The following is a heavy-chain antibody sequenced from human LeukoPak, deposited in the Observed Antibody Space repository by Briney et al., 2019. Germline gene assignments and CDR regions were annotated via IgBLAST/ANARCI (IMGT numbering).Heavy chain of an antibody. Sequence: PGGSLRLSCAASGFTFDDYGMSWVRQAPGKGLEWVSGINWNGGSTGYADSVKGRFTISRDNAKNSLYLQMNSLRAEDTAVYYCARAVRGLRRSYYYYYYMDVWGKGTTVTVSS. V-gene: IGHV3-20*04. CDR2: INWNGGST. J-gene: IGHJ6*03. CDR1: GFTFDDYG. CDR3: ARAVRGLRRSYYYYYYMDV. D-gene: IGHD3-10*02.